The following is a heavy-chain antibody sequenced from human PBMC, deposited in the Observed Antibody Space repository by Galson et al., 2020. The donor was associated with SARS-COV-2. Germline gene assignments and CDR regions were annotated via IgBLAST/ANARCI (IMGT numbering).Heavy chain of an antibody. CDR1: GYSISSGYY. J-gene: IGHJ4*02. CDR2: IYPRGST. CDR3: ARDVRAGGYALFEH. Sequence: SEPLSLTCSVSGYSISSGYYWGWLRQTPGKGLEWIGSIYPRGSTSYNPSLRSRVTISVDTSKNQFSLKLSAVTAADTAVYFCARDVRAGGYALFEHWDQGTLVTVSS. V-gene: IGHV4-38-2*02. D-gene: IGHD3-22*01.